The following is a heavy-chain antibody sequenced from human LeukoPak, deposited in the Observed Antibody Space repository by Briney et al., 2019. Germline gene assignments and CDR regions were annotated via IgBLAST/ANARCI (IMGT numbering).Heavy chain of an antibody. D-gene: IGHD2-2*02. CDR2: IYTSGST. V-gene: IGHV4-61*02. CDR1: GGSISSGGYF. J-gene: IGHJ1*01. Sequence: SQTLSLTCTVSGGSISSGGYFWSWIRQPAGTGLEWIVRIYTSGSTNYNPSLNSRVTISVYRSTNQFSLRLTSLTAPDTAVYYCATYCSHTRCYTRGGFQHWGQGTLVTVSS. CDR3: ATYCSHTRCYTRGGFQH.